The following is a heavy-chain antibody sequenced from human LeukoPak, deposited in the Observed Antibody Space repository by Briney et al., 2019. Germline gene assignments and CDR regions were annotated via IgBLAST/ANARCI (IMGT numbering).Heavy chain of an antibody. D-gene: IGHD5-12*01. J-gene: IGHJ4*02. CDR3: AKDIQTWPRFPDY. Sequence: GRSLRLSCAASGFTFSSYSMNWVRQAPGKGLEWVSGISDSGSTAFYADSVKGRFTSSRDNPKSTLYLQMNSLRAEDTAVYYCAKDIQTWPRFPDYWGQGTLVTVSS. V-gene: IGHV3-23*01. CDR2: ISDSGSTA. CDR1: GFTFSSYS.